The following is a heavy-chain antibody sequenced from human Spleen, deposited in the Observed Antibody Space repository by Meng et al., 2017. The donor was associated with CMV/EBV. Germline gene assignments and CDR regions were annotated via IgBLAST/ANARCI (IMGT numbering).Heavy chain of an antibody. V-gene: IGHV3-74*01. CDR2: CDNDGSDP. J-gene: IGHJ3*01. Sequence: GESLKISCVASGFTFNMHWMHWVRQAPGKGLVWVSRCDNDGSDPSYADSVKGRFTVSRDNAKNTVFLQMNSLRVEDTAVYYCVKDGGYDFAFDVWGHGTMVTVSS. CDR1: GFTFNMHW. D-gene: IGHD5-12*01. CDR3: VKDGGYDFAFDV.